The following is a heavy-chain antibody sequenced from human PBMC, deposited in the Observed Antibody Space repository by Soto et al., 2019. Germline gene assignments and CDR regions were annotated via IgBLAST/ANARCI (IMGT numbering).Heavy chain of an antibody. J-gene: IGHJ4*02. CDR3: AKEKDNEYVWGSYRYTSDY. CDR1: GSTFSSYA. CDR2: ISGRGST. V-gene: IGHV3-23*01. Sequence: EVQVLQSGGGLVQPGESLRLFCAVSGSTFSSYAMSWVRQAPGKGLEWVAGISGRGSTNYADSVKGRFAISRDNSKNTLYLQMNSLRAEDTAVYYCAKEKDNEYVWGSYRYTSDYWGQGTLVTVSS. D-gene: IGHD3-16*02.